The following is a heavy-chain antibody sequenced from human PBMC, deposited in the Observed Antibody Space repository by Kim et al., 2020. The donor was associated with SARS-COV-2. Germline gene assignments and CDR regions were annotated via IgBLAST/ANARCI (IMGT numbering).Heavy chain of an antibody. CDR3: ARRAYSSSTYYFDY. J-gene: IGHJ4*02. Sequence: NPSLKSRVTLSVDTSKNQVSLKLSSVTAADTAVYYCARRAYSSSTYYFDYWGQGTLVTVSS. D-gene: IGHD6-6*01. V-gene: IGHV4-34*01.